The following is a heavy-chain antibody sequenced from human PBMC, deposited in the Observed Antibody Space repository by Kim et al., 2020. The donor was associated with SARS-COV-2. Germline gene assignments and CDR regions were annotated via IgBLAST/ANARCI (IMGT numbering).Heavy chain of an antibody. J-gene: IGHJ6*02. CDR1: GFTFSSYG. CDR3: ARAYSGNYHTYYYYYGMDV. D-gene: IGHD4-4*01. V-gene: IGHV3-30-3*01. CDR2: ISYDGSNK. Sequence: GGSLRLSCAASGFTFSSYGMHWVRQAPGKGLEWVVVISYDGSNKYYVDSVKGRFTISRDNSKNTLYLQMNSLRAEDTAVYYCARAYSGNYHTYYYYYGMDVWGQGTTVTVSS.